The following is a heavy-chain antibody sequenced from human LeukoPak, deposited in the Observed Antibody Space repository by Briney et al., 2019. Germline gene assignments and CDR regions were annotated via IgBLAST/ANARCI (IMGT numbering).Heavy chain of an antibody. Sequence: PGGSLRLSCAASGCTFNSYDMSWVRQARGKGLEWVSASGGDGGSTYADSVKGRFTISRDNSKNTLYLQMNSLRAEDTATYYCAKGVTCWYFDLWGRGNLVTVSS. V-gene: IGHV3-23*01. D-gene: IGHD1-14*01. CDR3: AKGVTCWYFDL. CDR1: GCTFNSYD. J-gene: IGHJ2*01. CDR2: SGGDGGST.